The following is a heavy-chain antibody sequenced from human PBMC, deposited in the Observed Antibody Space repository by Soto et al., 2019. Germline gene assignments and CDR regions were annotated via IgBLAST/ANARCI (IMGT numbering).Heavy chain of an antibody. V-gene: IGHV3-33*01. Sequence: GGSLRLSCAASGFTFSSYGMHWVRQAPGKGLEWVAVIWYDGSNKYYADSVKGRFTISRDNSKNTLYLQMNSLRAEDTAVYYCARRSKLLWFGEADGCYYYMDVWGKGTTVTVSS. D-gene: IGHD3-10*01. CDR2: IWYDGSNK. J-gene: IGHJ6*03. CDR1: GFTFSSYG. CDR3: ARRSKLLWFGEADGCYYYMDV.